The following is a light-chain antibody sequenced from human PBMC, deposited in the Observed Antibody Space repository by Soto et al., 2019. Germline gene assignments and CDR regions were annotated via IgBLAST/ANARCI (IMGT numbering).Light chain of an antibody. Sequence: QSALTQPPSASGSPGQSVTISCTGTSSDVGGYNCISWYQQHPGKAPKLMIYEVSKRPSGVPDRFSGSKSGNTASLTVSGLQAEDEADYYCSSYAGSNHVVFGGGTQLTVL. J-gene: IGLJ2*01. CDR1: SSDVGGYNC. CDR3: SSYAGSNHVV. CDR2: EVS. V-gene: IGLV2-8*01.